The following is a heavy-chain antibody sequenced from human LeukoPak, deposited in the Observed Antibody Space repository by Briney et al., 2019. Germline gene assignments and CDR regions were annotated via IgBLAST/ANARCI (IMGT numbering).Heavy chain of an antibody. CDR3: ARDRYSSSSRGFDY. Sequence: PGGSLRLSCAASGFTFSSYAMHWVRQAPGKGLEWVAVISYDGSNKYYADSVKGRFTISRDNSKNTLYLQMNSLRAEDTAVYYCARDRYSSSSRGFDYWGQGTLVTVSS. D-gene: IGHD6-6*01. CDR2: ISYDGSNK. J-gene: IGHJ4*02. V-gene: IGHV3-30-3*01. CDR1: GFTFSSYA.